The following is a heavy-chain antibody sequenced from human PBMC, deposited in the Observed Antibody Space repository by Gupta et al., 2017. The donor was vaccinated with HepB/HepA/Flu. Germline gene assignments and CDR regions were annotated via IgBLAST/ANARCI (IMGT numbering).Heavy chain of an antibody. V-gene: IGHV1-46*01. J-gene: IGHJ4*02. D-gene: IGHD3-3*01. CDR3: ARGDAYDFWSGYRPPFFDY. CDR1: GYTFTSYY. CDR2: INPSGGST. Sequence: SGAEVKKPGASVKVSCKASGYTFTSYYMHWVRQDTGQGLEWMGIINPSGGSTSYAQKFQGRVTMTRDTSTSTVYMELSSLRSEDTAVYYCARGDAYDFWSGYRPPFFDYWGQGTLVTVSS.